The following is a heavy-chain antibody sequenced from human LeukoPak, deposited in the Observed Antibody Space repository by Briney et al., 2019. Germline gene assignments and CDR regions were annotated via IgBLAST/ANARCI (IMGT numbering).Heavy chain of an antibody. CDR2: ISHSGST. J-gene: IGHJ3*02. V-gene: IGHV4-38-2*01. Sequence: SETLSLTCAVSGYSISSGYYWGWIRQPPGKGLEWIGCISHSGSTYYNPSLKRRVTISVDRSKNQFSLKLSSVAAADTAVYYCASREAAIGAFDIWGQGTMVTVSS. CDR3: ASREAAIGAFDI. D-gene: IGHD2-2*01. CDR1: GYSISSGYY.